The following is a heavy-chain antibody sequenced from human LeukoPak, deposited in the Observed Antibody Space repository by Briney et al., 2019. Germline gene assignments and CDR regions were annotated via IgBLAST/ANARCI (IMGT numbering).Heavy chain of an antibody. Sequence: ASETLSLTCTVSGGSVSSGSYHWSWIRQPPGKGLEWIGYIYYSGSTNYNPSLKSRVTISVDTSKNQFSLKLSSVTAADTAVYYCAGAYGDLSRWGQGTLVTVSS. J-gene: IGHJ4*02. CDR1: GGSVSSGSYH. D-gene: IGHD3-10*01. V-gene: IGHV4-61*01. CDR3: AGAYGDLSR. CDR2: IYYSGST.